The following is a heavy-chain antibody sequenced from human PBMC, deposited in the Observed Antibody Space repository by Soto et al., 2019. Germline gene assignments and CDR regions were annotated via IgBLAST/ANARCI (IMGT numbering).Heavy chain of an antibody. CDR2: MNPNSGNT. D-gene: IGHD5-18*01. CDR3: ARGGYSYGSHGSLSAYYGMDV. CDR1: GYTFTSYD. Sequence: GASVKVSCKASGYTFTSYDINWVRQATGQGLEWMGWMNPNSGNTGYAQKFQGRVTMTRNTSINTAYMDLSSLRAEDTALYYCARGGYSYGSHGSLSAYYGMDVWGQGTTVTVSS. V-gene: IGHV1-8*01. J-gene: IGHJ6*02.